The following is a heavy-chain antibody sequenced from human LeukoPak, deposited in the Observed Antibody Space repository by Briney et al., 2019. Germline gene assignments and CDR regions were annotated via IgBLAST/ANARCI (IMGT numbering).Heavy chain of an antibody. CDR1: GGSISSGGYY. J-gene: IGHJ5*02. V-gene: IGHV4-31*03. CDR3: ARVLTDFWSGYYNWFDP. D-gene: IGHD3-3*01. CDR2: IYYSGST. Sequence: SETLSLTCTVSGGSISSGGYYWSWIRQHPGKGLEWIGYIYYSGSTYYNPSLKSRVTISVDTSKNQSSLKLSSVTAADTAVYYCARVLTDFWSGYYNWFDPWGQGTLVTVSS.